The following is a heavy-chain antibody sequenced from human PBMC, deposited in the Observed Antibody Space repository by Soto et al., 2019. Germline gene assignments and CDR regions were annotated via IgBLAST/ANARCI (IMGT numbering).Heavy chain of an antibody. CDR3: ARDGQLRFLEWLAGWFDP. V-gene: IGHV1-3*01. Sequence: QVQLVQSGAEVKKPGASVKVSCKASGYTFTSYAMHWVRQAPGQRLEWMGWINAGNGNTKYSQKFQGRVTITRDTSASTAYMELSSLRSEDTAVYYCARDGQLRFLEWLAGWFDPWGQGTLVTVSS. CDR1: GYTFTSYA. J-gene: IGHJ5*02. CDR2: INAGNGNT. D-gene: IGHD3-3*01.